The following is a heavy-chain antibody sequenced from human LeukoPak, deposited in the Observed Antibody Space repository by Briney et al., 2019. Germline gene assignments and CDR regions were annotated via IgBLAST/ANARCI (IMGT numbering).Heavy chain of an antibody. CDR1: GFTFSSYW. V-gene: IGHV3-53*01. J-gene: IGHJ4*02. Sequence: GGSLRLSCAASGFTFSSYWMSWVRQAPGKGLEWVSVIYSGGSTYYADSVKGRFTISRDNSKNTLSLQMNSLRAEDTAVYYCARLLRVGTAAGFDYWGQGTLVTVSS. CDR2: IYSGGST. CDR3: ARLLRVGTAAGFDY. D-gene: IGHD6-13*01.